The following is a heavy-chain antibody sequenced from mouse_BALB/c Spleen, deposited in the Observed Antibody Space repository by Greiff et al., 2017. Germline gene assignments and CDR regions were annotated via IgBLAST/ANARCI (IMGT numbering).Heavy chain of an antibody. CDR2: IDPANGNT. D-gene: IGHD2-14*01. Sequence: VHVKQSGAELVKPGASVKLSCTASGFNIKDTYMHWVKQRPEQGLEWIGRIDPANGNTKYDPKFQGKATITADTSSNTAYLQLSSLTSEDTAVYYCAYYRYGGGAMDYWGQGTSVTVSS. V-gene: IGHV14-3*02. CDR3: AYYRYGGGAMDY. CDR1: GFNIKDTY. J-gene: IGHJ4*01.